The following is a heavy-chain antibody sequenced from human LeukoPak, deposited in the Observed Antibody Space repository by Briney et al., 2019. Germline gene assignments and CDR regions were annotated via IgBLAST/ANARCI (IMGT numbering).Heavy chain of an antibody. CDR2: IYYSGST. CDR1: GGSISSGDYY. V-gene: IGHV4-61*08. Sequence: SETLSLTCTVSGGSISSGDYYWSWIRQPPGKGLEWIGYIYYSGSTNYNPSLKSRVTISVDTSKNQFSLKLSSVTAADTAVYYCARDALDHSSSWYSSRSWFDPWGQGTLVTVSS. CDR3: ARDALDHSSSWYSSRSWFDP. J-gene: IGHJ5*02. D-gene: IGHD6-13*01.